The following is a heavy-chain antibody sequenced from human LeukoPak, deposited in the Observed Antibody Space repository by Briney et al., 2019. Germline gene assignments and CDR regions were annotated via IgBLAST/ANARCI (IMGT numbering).Heavy chain of an antibody. CDR2: ISSSSSYI. D-gene: IGHD1-26*01. Sequence: GRSLRLSCAASGFTFSSYSMNWVRQAPGKGLEWVSSISSSSSYIYYADSVKGRFTISTDNAKNSLYLQMNSLRAEDTAVYYCARDREGRIDYWGQGTLVTVSS. V-gene: IGHV3-21*01. J-gene: IGHJ4*02. CDR3: ARDREGRIDY. CDR1: GFTFSSYS.